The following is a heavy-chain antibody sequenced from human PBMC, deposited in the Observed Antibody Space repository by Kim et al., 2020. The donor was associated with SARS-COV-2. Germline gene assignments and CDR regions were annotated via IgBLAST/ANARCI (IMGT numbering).Heavy chain of an antibody. V-gene: IGHV3-21*01. CDR3: ARGGAYCGGDCYRGSY. D-gene: IGHD2-21*01. Sequence: SVKGRFTISRDNAKNSLYLQMNSLRAEDTAVYYCARGGAYCGGDCYRGSYWGQGTLVTVSS. J-gene: IGHJ4*02.